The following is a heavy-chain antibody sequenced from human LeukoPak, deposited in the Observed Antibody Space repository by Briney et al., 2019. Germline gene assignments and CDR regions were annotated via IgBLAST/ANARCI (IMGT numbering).Heavy chain of an antibody. Sequence: GGSLRLSCAASGFRFSSYDMSWVRQAPGMVLEWVARISGSGGITKYADSVKGRFTISRDNSKDTVYLQMTSLRAEDTAVYYCAREFTMVRGVIHYYFDYWGQGTLVTVSS. D-gene: IGHD3-10*01. J-gene: IGHJ4*02. CDR2: ISGSGGIT. V-gene: IGHV3-23*01. CDR1: GFRFSSYD. CDR3: AREFTMVRGVIHYYFDY.